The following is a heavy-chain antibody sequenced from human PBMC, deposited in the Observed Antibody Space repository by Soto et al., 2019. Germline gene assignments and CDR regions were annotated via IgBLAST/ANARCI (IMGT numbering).Heavy chain of an antibody. J-gene: IGHJ6*03. CDR3: ARANIVVVVAAIPKRYYYMDV. D-gene: IGHD2-15*01. V-gene: IGHV4-34*01. Sequence: SETLSLTCAVYGGSFCGYYRSWIRQPPGKGLEWIGEINHSGSTNYNPSLKSRVTISVGTSRNQFSLKLSSVTAADTAVYYCARANIVVVVAAIPKRYYYMDVWGKGTTVTVSS. CDR1: GGSFCGYY. CDR2: INHSGST.